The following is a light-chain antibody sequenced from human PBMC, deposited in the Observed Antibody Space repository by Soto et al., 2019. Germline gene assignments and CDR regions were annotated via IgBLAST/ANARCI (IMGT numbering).Light chain of an antibody. CDR1: SSDVGAYNY. V-gene: IGLV2-14*03. CDR2: DVT. J-gene: IGLJ2*01. CDR3: SSHTTTNTPI. Sequence: QSVLTQPASVSGSPGQSITISCTGTSSDVGAYNYVSWYQHHPGKAPKLMIYDVTNRPSGVSDRFSGSKSGNTASLTISGLQAEDEADYFCSSHTTTNTPIFRGGTKVTVL.